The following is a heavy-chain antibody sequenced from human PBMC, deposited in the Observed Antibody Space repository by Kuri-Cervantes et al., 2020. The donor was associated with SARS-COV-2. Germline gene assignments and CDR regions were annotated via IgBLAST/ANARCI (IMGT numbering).Heavy chain of an antibody. CDR1: RFMFSCDR. J-gene: IGHJ3*02. CDR3: ASGYSSRLDAFDI. D-gene: IGHD6-13*01. V-gene: IGHV3-21*01. Sequence: GESLKISCAASRFMFSCDRMNWVRQAPGKGLEWVSSISSSSSYIYYADSVKGRFTISRDNAKNSLYLQMNSLRAEDTAVYYCASGYSSRLDAFDIWGQGTMVTVSS. CDR2: ISSSSSYI.